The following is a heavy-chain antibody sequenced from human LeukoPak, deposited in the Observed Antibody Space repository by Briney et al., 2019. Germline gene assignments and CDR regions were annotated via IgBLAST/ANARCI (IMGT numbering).Heavy chain of an antibody. Sequence: PGGSLRLSCVASGITFSHYSMNSVRQAPGKGLEWVSYISSFSGTINYADSVKGRFTISRDNANNSLYLQMNSLRAEDTAVYYCARDQGGVGYWGQGTLVTVSS. J-gene: IGHJ4*02. CDR2: ISSFSGTI. D-gene: IGHD3-16*01. CDR1: GITFSHYS. CDR3: ARDQGGVGY. V-gene: IGHV3-48*01.